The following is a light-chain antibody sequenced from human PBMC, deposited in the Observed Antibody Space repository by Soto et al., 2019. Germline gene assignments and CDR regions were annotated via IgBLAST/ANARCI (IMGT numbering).Light chain of an antibody. Sequence: QSVLTQPASVSGSPGQSITISCTGTSSDVGGYNLVSWYQQHPGKAPKLMIYDVRNRPSGVSNRFSGSKSVNTASLTISGLQAEDEAYYYCSSSTSISTYVFVTGTKLTVL. J-gene: IGLJ1*01. V-gene: IGLV2-14*01. CDR1: SSDVGGYNL. CDR3: SSSTSISTYV. CDR2: DVR.